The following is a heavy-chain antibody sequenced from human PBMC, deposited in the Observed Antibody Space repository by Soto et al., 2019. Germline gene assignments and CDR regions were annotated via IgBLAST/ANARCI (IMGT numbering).Heavy chain of an antibody. V-gene: IGHV4-34*01. CDR2: INHSGST. Sequence: PSETLCLTCAVDGGSFSCYDWSWIRQPPGKGLEWIGEINHSGSTNYNPSLKSRVTISVDTSKNQFSLKLSSVTAADTAVYYCARSGAAAIMQKAYWGKETLVTVSS. J-gene: IGHJ4*02. D-gene: IGHD6-13*01. CDR1: GGSFSCYD. CDR3: ARSGAAAIMQKAY.